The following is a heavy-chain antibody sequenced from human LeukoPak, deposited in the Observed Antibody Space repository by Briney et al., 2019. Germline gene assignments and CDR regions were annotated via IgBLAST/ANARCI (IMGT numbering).Heavy chain of an antibody. CDR2: FSWNSSSI. J-gene: IGHJ4*02. V-gene: IGHV3-9*01. D-gene: IGHD4-17*01. CDR1: GFTFYDYA. CDR3: AKATPSNCGDYLRGYFDY. Sequence: PGGSLRLSCAASGFTFYDYALHWVWQAPGKGLECVSGFSWNSSSIGYADSVKGRFTISRDNAKNSLYLQMNSLRAEDTALYYCAKATPSNCGDYLRGYFDYWGQGTLVTVSS.